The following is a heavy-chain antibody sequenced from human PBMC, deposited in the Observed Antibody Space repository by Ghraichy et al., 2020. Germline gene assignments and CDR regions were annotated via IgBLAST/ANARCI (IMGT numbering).Heavy chain of an antibody. Sequence: GGSLRLSCAASGFTFDDYAMHWVRQAAGQGLEWVSGITWNGAGLGYGDSVKGRFTISRDKAKNSLYLQMNSLRAEDTALYYCAKDVGQCSGGNCYRDYYGMDVWGQGTTVTVSS. D-gene: IGHD2-15*01. CDR3: AKDVGQCSGGNCYRDYYGMDV. CDR2: ITWNGAGL. J-gene: IGHJ6*02. CDR1: GFTFDDYA. V-gene: IGHV3-9*01.